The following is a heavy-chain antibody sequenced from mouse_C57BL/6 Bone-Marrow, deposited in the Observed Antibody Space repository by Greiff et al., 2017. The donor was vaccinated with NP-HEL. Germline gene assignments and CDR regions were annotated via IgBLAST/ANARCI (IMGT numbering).Heavy chain of an antibody. V-gene: IGHV14-4*01. J-gene: IGHJ3*01. D-gene: IGHD2-5*01. CDR1: GFNIKDDY. Sequence: EVQLQQSGAELVRPGASVKLSCTASGFNIKDDYMHWVKQRPEQGLEWIGWIDPENGDTEYASKFQGKATITADPSSNTAYLQLSSLTSEDTAVYYCTTGYSNGFAYWGQGTLVTVSA. CDR2: IDPENGDT. CDR3: TTGYSNGFAY.